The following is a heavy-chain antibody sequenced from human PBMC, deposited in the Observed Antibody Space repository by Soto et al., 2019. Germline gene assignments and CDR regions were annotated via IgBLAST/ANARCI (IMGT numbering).Heavy chain of an antibody. J-gene: IGHJ6*03. V-gene: IGHV3-23*01. D-gene: IGHD3-3*01. CDR1: GFTFSNYA. CDR2: IRGSGDVT. CDR3: AKHGGPSYSYYMDV. Sequence: EVQLLESGGGLVQPGGSLRLSCAASGFTFSNYAMTWVRQAPGKGLEWVSVIRGSGDVTYYAYSVQGRFAISRDNSKNTLYLQMNSLRDEDTAIYYCAKHGGPSYSYYMDVWGKGTTVTVSS.